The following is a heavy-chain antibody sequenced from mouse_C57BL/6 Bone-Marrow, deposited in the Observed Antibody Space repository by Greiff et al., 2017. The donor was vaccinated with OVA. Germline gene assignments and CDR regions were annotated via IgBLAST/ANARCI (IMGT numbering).Heavy chain of an antibody. D-gene: IGHD1-2*01. V-gene: IGHV2-4*01. CDR3: AKKRGLRPWYFDV. Sequence: QVHVKQSGPGLVQPSQSLSITCTVSGFSLTSYGVHWVRQPPGKGLEWLGVIWCGGSTDYNAAFISRLSISKDNSKSQVFYKMNSLQADDTAIYYCAKKRGLRPWYFDVWGTGTTVTVSS. CDR1: GFSLTSYG. CDR2: IWCGGST. J-gene: IGHJ1*03.